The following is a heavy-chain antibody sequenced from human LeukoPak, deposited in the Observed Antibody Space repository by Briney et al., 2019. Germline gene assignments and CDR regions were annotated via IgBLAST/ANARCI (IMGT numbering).Heavy chain of an antibody. D-gene: IGHD3-10*01. CDR1: GFSLSAYS. V-gene: IGHV3-48*04. Sequence: GGSLRRSCAASGFSLSAYSMNWVRQAPGKGLQWVSYISASGNTIYYADFVKGRFTISKDNAESSLYLQMTILRAEDTALYYCARSGLSSGRSLGYWGRGTLVSVSS. CDR3: ARSGLSSGRSLGY. J-gene: IGHJ4*02. CDR2: ISASGNTI.